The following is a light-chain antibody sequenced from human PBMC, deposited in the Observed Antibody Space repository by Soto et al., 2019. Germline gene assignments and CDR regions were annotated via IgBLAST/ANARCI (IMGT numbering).Light chain of an antibody. V-gene: IGKV1-5*01. CDR2: DAS. CDR1: QSISSW. Sequence: DIQMTQSPSTLSASVGDRVTITCRASQSISSWLAWYQHKPGKAPKLLIYDASSLESGVPSRFSGSGSGTEFTLTISSRQPDDFATYYCQQYNSYLMYTFGQGTKLEIK. CDR3: QQYNSYLMYT. J-gene: IGKJ2*01.